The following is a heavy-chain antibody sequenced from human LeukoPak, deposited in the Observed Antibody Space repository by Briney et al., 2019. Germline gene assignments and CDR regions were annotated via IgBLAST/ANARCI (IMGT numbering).Heavy chain of an antibody. V-gene: IGHV3-21*01. CDR3: AKIPQNDYDYGSGYDY. CDR1: GFTFSSYS. J-gene: IGHJ4*02. Sequence: GGSLRLSCAAPGFTFSSYSMNWVRQAPGKGLEWVSSISSSSSYIYYADSVKGRFTISRDNAKNSLYLQMNSLRAEDTAVYYCAKIPQNDYDYGSGYDYWGQGSLVTVSS. CDR2: ISSSSSYI. D-gene: IGHD3-10*01.